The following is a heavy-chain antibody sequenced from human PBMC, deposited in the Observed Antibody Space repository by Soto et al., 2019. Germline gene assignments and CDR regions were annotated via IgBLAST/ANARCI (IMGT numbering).Heavy chain of an antibody. CDR2: MNPNSGNT. CDR1: GYTFTSYD. V-gene: IGHV1-8*01. CDR3: AKPRSSSSSYYYYGMDA. Sequence: ASVKVSCKASGYTFTSYDINWVRQATGQGLEWMGWMNPNSGNTGYAQKFQGRVTMTRNTSISTAYMELSSLRSEDTAVYYCAKPRSSSSSYYYYGMDAWGQGTTVTVS. J-gene: IGHJ6*02. D-gene: IGHD6-6*01.